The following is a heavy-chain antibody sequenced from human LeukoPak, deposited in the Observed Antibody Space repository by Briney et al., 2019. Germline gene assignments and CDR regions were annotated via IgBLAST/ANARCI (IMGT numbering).Heavy chain of an antibody. CDR3: TALGAASEY. J-gene: IGHJ4*02. Sequence: GGSLRLSCVGSGLTFSNAWMSWIRQAPGKGLQWVGHIKSKTDGGTTEYAAPVKGRFTISRDDSKNTLYLQLNSLKNEDTALYYCTALGAASEYWGQGNLVTVSS. D-gene: IGHD2-15*01. CDR2: IKSKTDGGTT. V-gene: IGHV3-15*01. CDR1: GLTFSNAW.